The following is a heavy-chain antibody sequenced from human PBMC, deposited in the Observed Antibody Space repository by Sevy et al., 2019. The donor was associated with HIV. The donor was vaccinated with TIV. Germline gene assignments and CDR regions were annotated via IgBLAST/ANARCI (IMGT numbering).Heavy chain of an antibody. Sequence: GGYLRLSCAASGLNFDDYGMSCVRQAPGKGLEWVSAINWNGVGTSYADSVKGRFTISRDNAKNSLYVQMNSLRAEDTALYYCARERSCGGDCYYFDYWGQGTLVSVSS. CDR1: GLNFDDYG. V-gene: IGHV3-20*04. CDR2: INWNGVGT. J-gene: IGHJ4*02. CDR3: ARERSCGGDCYYFDY. D-gene: IGHD2-21*02.